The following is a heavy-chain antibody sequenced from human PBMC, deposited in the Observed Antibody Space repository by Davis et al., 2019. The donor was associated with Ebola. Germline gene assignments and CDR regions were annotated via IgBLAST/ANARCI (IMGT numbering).Heavy chain of an antibody. J-gene: IGHJ5*02. Sequence: ASVKVSCKASGYTFTGNYIQWVRQAPGQGLEWMGWINPHNGNRNYAQNVQGRVTMTTDTSTSTAYMELRSLRSDDTAVYYCARAIVAGNWFDPWGQGTLVTVSS. D-gene: IGHD5-12*01. CDR1: GYTFTGNY. V-gene: IGHV1-18*04. CDR3: ARAIVAGNWFDP. CDR2: INPHNGNR.